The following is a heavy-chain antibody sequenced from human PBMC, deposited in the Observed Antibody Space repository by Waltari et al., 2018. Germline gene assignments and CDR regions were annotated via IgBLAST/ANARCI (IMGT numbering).Heavy chain of an antibody. CDR2: IYYSGTT. D-gene: IGHD3-3*01. Sequence: QVQLQESGPGLVKPSETLSLTCTVSGGSISSSSYYWGWIRPPPGIGLEWFGSIYYSGTTYYNPSYKSRVTIAVDTSKNQCPLKLSSVTAAETAVYYCARGHKYYDFWSGYYGAFDIWGQGTMVTVSS. J-gene: IGHJ3*02. CDR1: GGSISSSSYY. V-gene: IGHV4-39*01. CDR3: ARGHKYYDFWSGYYGAFDI.